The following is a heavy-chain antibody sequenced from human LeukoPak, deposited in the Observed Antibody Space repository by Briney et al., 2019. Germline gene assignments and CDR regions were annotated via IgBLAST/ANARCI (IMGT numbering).Heavy chain of an antibody. D-gene: IGHD5-18*01. CDR2: INHSGST. Sequence: PSETLSLTCTVSGGSISSSSYYWSWIRQPPGKGLEWIGEINHSGSTNYNPSLKSRVTISVDTSKNQFSLKLSSVTAADTAVYYCARGASLRTRIQLWSSWGQGTLVTVSS. CDR1: GGSISSSSYY. J-gene: IGHJ5*02. CDR3: ARGASLRTRIQLWSS. V-gene: IGHV4-39*07.